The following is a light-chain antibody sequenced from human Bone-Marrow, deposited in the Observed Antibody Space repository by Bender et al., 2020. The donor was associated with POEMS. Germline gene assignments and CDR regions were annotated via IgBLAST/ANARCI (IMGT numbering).Light chain of an antibody. CDR1: ALPKQY. J-gene: IGLJ3*02. CDR2: KDS. V-gene: IGLV3-25*03. Sequence: SYELTQSSSVSVSPVQTARITCSGDALPKQYAYWYQQKPGQAPVLVIFKDSERPSGIPERFTGSTSGTTVTLAIRGVQAEDADENYYRSINSTHAPGVMYDGGTRLAVV. CDR3: RSINSTHAPGVM.